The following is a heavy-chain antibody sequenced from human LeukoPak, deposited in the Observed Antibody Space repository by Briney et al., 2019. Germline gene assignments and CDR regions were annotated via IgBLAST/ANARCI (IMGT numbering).Heavy chain of an antibody. CDR2: IRYDGTDK. V-gene: IGHV3-30*02. CDR1: GFTFRSYG. Sequence: GGSLRLSCAASGFTFRSYGMHWVRQAPGKGLEWVAFIRYDGTDKYYADSVKGRFTISRDNSRNTLYLQMNSPRAEDTAVYFCARAAGEGYNRGIDFWGQGTLVTVSS. D-gene: IGHD5-24*01. J-gene: IGHJ4*02. CDR3: ARAAGEGYNRGIDF.